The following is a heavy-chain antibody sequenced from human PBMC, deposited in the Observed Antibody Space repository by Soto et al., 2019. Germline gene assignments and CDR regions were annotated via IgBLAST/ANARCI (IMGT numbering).Heavy chain of an antibody. CDR3: ASDGGGRMTTNPSYYYDMDV. J-gene: IGHJ6*02. V-gene: IGHV4-59*01. Sequence: SETLSLTCTVSGGSISGYYWSWIRQPPGKGLEWIGNVYYSGGAKYNPSVKRRVSRAVDTSNNQFSLNLSTVTAADAAVYYCASDGGGRMTTNPSYYYDMDVWGPGITVTVSS. D-gene: IGHD2-15*01. CDR1: GGSISGYY. CDR2: VYYSGGA.